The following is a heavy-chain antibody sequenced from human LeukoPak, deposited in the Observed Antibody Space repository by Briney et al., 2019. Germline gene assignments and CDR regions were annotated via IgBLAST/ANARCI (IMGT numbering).Heavy chain of an antibody. Sequence: ASVTVSCNASGYTFTGNYMHWVRQAPGQGLELMGWINPNIGGTDYTEEFEGRGIMTRGTFISTGYLELSSMGSDDAAVYYCGVKMGYCSSSRCLTGFENWGQGTLVTVSS. CDR1: GYTFTGNY. J-gene: IGHJ4*02. CDR3: GVKMGYCSSSRCLTGFEN. V-gene: IGHV1-2*02. D-gene: IGHD2-2*01. CDR2: INPNIGGT.